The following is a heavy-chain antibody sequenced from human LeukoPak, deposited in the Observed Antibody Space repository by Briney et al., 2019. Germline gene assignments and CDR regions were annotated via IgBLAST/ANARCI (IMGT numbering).Heavy chain of an antibody. CDR1: GFTFSTYS. CDR3: ARGNSVAGTDISY. V-gene: IGHV3-21*01. J-gene: IGHJ4*02. CDR2: ISSSSGYI. Sequence: PGGSPRLSCAASGFTFSTYSMNWVRQAPGKGLEWVSSISSSSGYIYYADSVKGRFTISRDNAKNSLYLQMNSLRAEDTAVYYCARGNSVAGTDISYWGQGTLVTVSS. D-gene: IGHD6-19*01.